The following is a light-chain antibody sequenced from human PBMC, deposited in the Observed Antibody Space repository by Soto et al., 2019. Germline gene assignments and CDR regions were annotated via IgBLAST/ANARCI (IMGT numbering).Light chain of an antibody. CDR2: AES. Sequence: IQLTQSPSSLSASVGDIVTITCRASQGISSYLAWYQQKPGKAPKLLIYAESTLQSGVPSRLSGSGSGTDLNLTISRLQPEDFATYYCQQLNSYPITCGQGTRLEIK. V-gene: IGKV1-9*01. J-gene: IGKJ5*01. CDR1: QGISSY. CDR3: QQLNSYPIT.